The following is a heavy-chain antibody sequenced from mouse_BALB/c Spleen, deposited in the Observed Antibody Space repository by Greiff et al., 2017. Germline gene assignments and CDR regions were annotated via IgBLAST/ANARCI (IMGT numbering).Heavy chain of an antibody. CDR3: ARKAYGSSYEAMDY. CDR2: IDPSDSET. Sequence: VQVVESGPQLVRPGASVKISCKASGYSFTSYWMHWVKQRPGQGLEWIGMIDPSDSETRLNQKFKDKATLTVDKSSSTAYMQLSSPTSEDSAVYYCARKAYGSSYEAMDYWGQGTSVTVSS. J-gene: IGHJ4*01. V-gene: IGHV1S126*01. CDR1: GYSFTSYW. D-gene: IGHD1-1*01.